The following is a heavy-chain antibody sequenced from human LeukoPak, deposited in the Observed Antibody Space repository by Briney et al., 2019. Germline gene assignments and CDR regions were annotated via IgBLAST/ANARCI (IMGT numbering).Heavy chain of an antibody. D-gene: IGHD3-22*01. CDR3: ARVTGYMIEDYFDY. J-gene: IGHJ4*02. CDR1: GGSINSYY. Sequence: PSETLSLTCTVSGGSINSYYWSWIRQPPGKGLEWIGYIYYSGSTNYNPSLKSRVTISVDTSKNQFSLKLSSVTAADTAVYYCARVTGYMIEDYFDYWGQGTLVTVSA. V-gene: IGHV4-59*01. CDR2: IYYSGST.